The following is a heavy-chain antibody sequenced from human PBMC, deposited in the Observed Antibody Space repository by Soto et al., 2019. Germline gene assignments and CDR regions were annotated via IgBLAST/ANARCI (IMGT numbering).Heavy chain of an antibody. CDR3: ASARTVRNYADASSDYFYFFDY. Sequence: SETLSLTCTVSGDSISTFYWGWMRQSPGRELEWIGYVYYTGSTNYNPSLKSRVTISVDRSKNQFSLKLTSANAADTAVYYCASARTVRNYADASSDYFYFFDYWGQGTQVTVSS. J-gene: IGHJ4*02. CDR1: GDSISTFY. CDR2: VYYTGST. D-gene: IGHD3-22*01. V-gene: IGHV4-59*01.